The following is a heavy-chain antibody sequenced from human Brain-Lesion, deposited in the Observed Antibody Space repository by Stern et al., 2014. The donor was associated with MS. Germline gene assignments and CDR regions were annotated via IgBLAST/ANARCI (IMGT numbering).Heavy chain of an antibody. Sequence: QVQLQESGPGLVKPSGTLSLTCAVSGASISNTQWWTWVRQSPGKGLEWIGEIYQSGSANYNPSLRSRVTISVDRSKNSFSLKLTSVTAADTAVYYCARDPRRGGLSGYYHGMDVWGQGTTVTVSS. D-gene: IGHD3-10*01. V-gene: IGHV4-4*02. CDR1: GASISNTQW. J-gene: IGHJ6*02. CDR2: IYQSGSA. CDR3: ARDPRRGGLSGYYHGMDV.